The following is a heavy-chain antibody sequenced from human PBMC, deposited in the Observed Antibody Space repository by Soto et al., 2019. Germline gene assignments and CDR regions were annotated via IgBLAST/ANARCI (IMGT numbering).Heavy chain of an antibody. V-gene: IGHV1-3*01. D-gene: IGHD3-22*01. CDR2: INAANGNT. CDR1: GYIFSTYT. CDR3: ARVSFETSGYADY. Sequence: ASVKVSCKASGYIFSTYTMHWVRQAPGQRLEWMGWINAANGNTKYSQNFQGRVTISRDTSASTAYLELSSLRSEDTAVYYCARVSFETSGYADYWGQGALVTVSS. J-gene: IGHJ4*02.